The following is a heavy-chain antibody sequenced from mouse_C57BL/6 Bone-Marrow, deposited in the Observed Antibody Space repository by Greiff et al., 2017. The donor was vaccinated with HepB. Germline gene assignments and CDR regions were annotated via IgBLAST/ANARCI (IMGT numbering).Heavy chain of an antibody. CDR2: IYPSDSET. Sequence: QVQLKQPGAELVRPGSSVKLSCKASGYTFTSYWMDWVKQRPGQGLEWIGNIYPSDSETHYNQKFKDKATLTVDKSSSTAYMQLSSLTSEDSAVYYCARSGWDRAYWGQGTLVTVSA. J-gene: IGHJ3*01. CDR1: GYTFTSYW. V-gene: IGHV1-61*01. D-gene: IGHD3-1*01. CDR3: ARSGWDRAY.